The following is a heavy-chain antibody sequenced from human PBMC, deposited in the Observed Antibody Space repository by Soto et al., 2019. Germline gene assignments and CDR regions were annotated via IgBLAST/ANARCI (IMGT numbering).Heavy chain of an antibody. J-gene: IGHJ4*02. D-gene: IGHD5-18*01. Sequence: EVQLVESGGGLVKPGGSLRLSCAASGFTFSSYSMNWVRQAPGKGLEWVSSISASSSYIYYADSVRGRFTISRDNAKNSLYLQMSSLRAEDTAVYYCARDGEGYSYGYVGYWGQGTLVTVSS. CDR2: ISASSSYI. V-gene: IGHV3-21*02. CDR1: GFTFSSYS. CDR3: ARDGEGYSYGYVGY.